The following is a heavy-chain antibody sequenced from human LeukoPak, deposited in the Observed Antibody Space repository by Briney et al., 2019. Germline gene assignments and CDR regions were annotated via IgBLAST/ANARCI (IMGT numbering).Heavy chain of an antibody. V-gene: IGHV5-51*01. J-gene: IGHJ4*02. Sequence: GESLKISCQYSGYNFTTYWITWVRQMPGKGLEWMGIIYPGDSDTRYSPSFQGHVTISVDKSINTAYLQWSSLKASDTAMYYCARSAYYYDTSGTSWGQGTLVIVSS. CDR3: ARSAYYYDTSGTS. CDR2: IYPGDSDT. D-gene: IGHD3-22*01. CDR1: GYNFTTYW.